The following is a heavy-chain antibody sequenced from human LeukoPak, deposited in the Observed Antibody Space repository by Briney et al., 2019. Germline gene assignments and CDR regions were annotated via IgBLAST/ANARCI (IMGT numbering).Heavy chain of an antibody. CDR1: GVSISSGGNS. D-gene: IGHD5-12*01. J-gene: IGHJ5*02. CDR3: ARDYSRGYAWFDP. V-gene: IGHV4-30-2*01. CDR2: IYDTGST. Sequence: SETLSLTCAVSGVSISSGGNSWNWIRQPPGKGLEWIGHIYDTGSTYYNPSLKSRVTISVDKSKNQFSLRLRSVTAADTAVYYCARDYSRGYAWFDPWGQGILVTVSS.